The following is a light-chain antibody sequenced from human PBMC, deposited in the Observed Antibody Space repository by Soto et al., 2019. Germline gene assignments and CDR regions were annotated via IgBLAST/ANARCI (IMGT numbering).Light chain of an antibody. CDR2: KAS. Sequence: DIQMTQSPSPLSGSVGDRVTITCRASQTISSWLAWYQQKPGKAPKLLIYKASTLKSGVPSRFSGSGSGTEFTLTISSLQSEDFAVYYCQDYNNWPRTFGQGTRLEIK. V-gene: IGKV1-5*03. CDR3: QDYNNWPRT. CDR1: QTISSW. J-gene: IGKJ5*01.